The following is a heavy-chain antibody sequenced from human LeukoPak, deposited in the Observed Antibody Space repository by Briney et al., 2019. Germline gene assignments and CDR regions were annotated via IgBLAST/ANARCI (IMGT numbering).Heavy chain of an antibody. CDR3: ARVGCSGGSCHYWYFDL. Sequence: SVKVSCKASGGTFSSYAISWVRQAPGQGLEWMGRIIPILGIANYAQKFQGRVTITADKSTSTAYMELSSLRSEDTAVYYCARVGCSGGSCHYWYFDLWGRGTLVTVSS. J-gene: IGHJ2*01. CDR1: GGTFSSYA. CDR2: IIPILGIA. D-gene: IGHD2-15*01. V-gene: IGHV1-69*04.